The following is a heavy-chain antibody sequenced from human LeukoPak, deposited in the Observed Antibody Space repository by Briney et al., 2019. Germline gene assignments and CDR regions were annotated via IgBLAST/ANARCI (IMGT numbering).Heavy chain of an antibody. CDR2: IYYSGST. Sequence: SGTLSLTCTVSGGSISSYYWSWIRQPPGKGLEWIGYIYYSGSTNYNPSLKSRVTISVDTSKNQFSLKLSSVTAADTAVYYCARLRRIAAAGNNWFDPWGQGTLDTVSS. CDR1: GGSISSYY. CDR3: ARLRRIAAAGNNWFDP. V-gene: IGHV4-59*08. J-gene: IGHJ5*02. D-gene: IGHD6-13*01.